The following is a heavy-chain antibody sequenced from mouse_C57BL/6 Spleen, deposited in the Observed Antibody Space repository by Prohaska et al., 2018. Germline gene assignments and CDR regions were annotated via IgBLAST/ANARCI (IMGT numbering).Heavy chain of an antibody. CDR1: GFTFSNYW. CDR3: TAPAGSSDY. Sequence: ELKLEESGGGLVQPGGSMKLSCVSSGFTFSNYWLNLVRQSPEKVLEWAAQIRLKSDNYVKDYAESVKGRFTISRDDSKSRVYLQMNNLRAEDTGIYYCTAPAGSSDYWGQGTTLTVSS. D-gene: IGHD1-3*01. CDR2: IRLKSDNYVK. V-gene: IGHV6-3*01. J-gene: IGHJ2*01.